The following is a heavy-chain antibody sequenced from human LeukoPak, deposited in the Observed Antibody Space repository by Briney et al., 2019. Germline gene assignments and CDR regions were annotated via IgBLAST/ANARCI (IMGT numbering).Heavy chain of an antibody. Sequence: GGSLRLSCAASGFTFSSYAMSWVRQAPGKGLEWVSAISGSGGSTYYADSVKGRFTISRDNSKNTLYLQMNSLRAEDTAVYYCAKVSPPIVVVPAAHFDYWGQGTLVTVSS. CDR2: ISGSGGST. CDR1: GFTFSSYA. CDR3: AKVSPPIVVVPAAHFDY. J-gene: IGHJ4*02. D-gene: IGHD2-2*01. V-gene: IGHV3-23*01.